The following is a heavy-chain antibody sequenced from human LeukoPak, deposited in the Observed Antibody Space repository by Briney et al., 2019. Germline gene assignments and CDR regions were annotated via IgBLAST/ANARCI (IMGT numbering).Heavy chain of an antibody. V-gene: IGHV3-23*01. CDR2: ISDSGGKT. CDR1: GFTFSNYG. D-gene: IGHD1-1*01. J-gene: IGHJ4*02. Sequence: GGSLRPSCAASGFTFSNYGMNWVRQAPGKGLEWVSVISDSGGKTHYADSVKGRFTISRDNSKNTLYLQMNSLRLEDTAVYYCATRPGYRAFDYWGQGTLVTVSS. CDR3: ATRPGYRAFDY.